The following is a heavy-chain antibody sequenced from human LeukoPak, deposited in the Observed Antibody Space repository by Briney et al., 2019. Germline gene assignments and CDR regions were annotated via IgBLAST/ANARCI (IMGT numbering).Heavy chain of an antibody. Sequence: GGSLRLSCSASGFAFSAYWMNWVRQAPGKGPECVANINLSGSAQYYVDSVKGRCTISRDHAKSSLYLQMNSLRVEDTAVYYCAAWGLHNYWGQGTLVTVSS. CDR3: AAWGLHNY. D-gene: IGHD7-27*01. V-gene: IGHV3-7*01. CDR2: INLSGSAQ. J-gene: IGHJ4*02. CDR1: GFAFSAYW.